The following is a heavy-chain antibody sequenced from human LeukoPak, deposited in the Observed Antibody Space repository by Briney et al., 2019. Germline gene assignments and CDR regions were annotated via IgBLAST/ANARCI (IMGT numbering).Heavy chain of an antibody. D-gene: IGHD3-3*01. V-gene: IGHV5-51*01. CDR3: ARHGYFPASVQSALYDFWSGYYTGKGLDYYYGMDV. CDR2: IYPGDSDT. CDR1: GYSFTSYW. Sequence: GESLKISCKGSGYSFTSYWIGWVRQMPGKGLEWMRIIYPGDSDTRYSPSFQGQVTISADKSISTAYLQWSSLKASDTAMYYCARHGYFPASVQSALYDFWSGYYTGKGLDYYYGMDVWGQGTTVTVSS. J-gene: IGHJ6*02.